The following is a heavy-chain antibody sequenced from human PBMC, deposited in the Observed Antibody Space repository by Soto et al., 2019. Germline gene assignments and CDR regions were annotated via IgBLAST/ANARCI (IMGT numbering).Heavy chain of an antibody. CDR3: ALSRCGGACLGSYSSHYYYGMDV. CDR1: GFSLTTGGVG. V-gene: IGHV2-5*02. J-gene: IGHJ6*02. Sequence: SGPTLVNPTQTLTLTCTFSGFSLTTGGVGVGWIRQPPGKALEWLALIYWDDDKRYSPSLKSRLTVTKDTSKNQVLLTMTNMEPVVTATYYCALSRCGGACLGSYSSHYYYGMDVWGQGTTVAVSS. D-gene: IGHD2-21*01. CDR2: IYWDDDK.